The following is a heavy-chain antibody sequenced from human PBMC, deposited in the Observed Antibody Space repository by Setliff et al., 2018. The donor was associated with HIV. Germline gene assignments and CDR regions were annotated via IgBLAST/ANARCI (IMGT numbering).Heavy chain of an antibody. V-gene: IGHV3-21*04. Sequence: GESLKISCTASGFPFSLYSMNWVRQAPGRGLEWVSSINGNTLYISYAASVRRRFTISRDKAKGPLYLQLTSLRPEDTGVYFCSRVGTSTSLDYWGQGILVTVSS. CDR1: GFPFSLYS. CDR3: SRVGTSTSLDY. D-gene: IGHD2-2*01. CDR2: INGNTLYI. J-gene: IGHJ4*02.